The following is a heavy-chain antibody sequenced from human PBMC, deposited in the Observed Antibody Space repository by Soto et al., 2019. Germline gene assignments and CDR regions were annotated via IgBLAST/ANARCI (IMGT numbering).Heavy chain of an antibody. J-gene: IGHJ3*02. CDR3: ARGGDDYGESDAFDI. V-gene: IGHV3-66*01. CDR2: IYSGGST. Sequence: GSLRLSCAASGFTVSSNYMSWVRQAPGKGLEWVSVIYSGGSTYYADSVKGRFTISRDNSKNTLYLQMNSLRAEDTAVYYCARGGDDYGESDAFDIWGQGTMVTVSS. D-gene: IGHD4-17*01. CDR1: GFTVSSNY.